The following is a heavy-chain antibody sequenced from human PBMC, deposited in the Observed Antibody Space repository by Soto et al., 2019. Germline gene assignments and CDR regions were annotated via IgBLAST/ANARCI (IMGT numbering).Heavy chain of an antibody. D-gene: IGHD3-22*01. V-gene: IGHV1-3*01. J-gene: IGHJ3*02. CDR3: ARDSFGTMIVVARDAFDI. Sequence: ASVKVSCKASGYTFTSYAMHWVRQAPGQRLEWMGWINAGNGNTKYSRKFQGRVTITRDTSASTAYVELSSLRSEDTAVYYCARDSFGTMIVVARDAFDIWGQGTMVTVSS. CDR1: GYTFTSYA. CDR2: INAGNGNT.